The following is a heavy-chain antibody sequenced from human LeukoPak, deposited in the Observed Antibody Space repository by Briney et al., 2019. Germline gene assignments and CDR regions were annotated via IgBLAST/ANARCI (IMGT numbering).Heavy chain of an antibody. J-gene: IGHJ4*02. CDR3: ARREGGATKREYYFDY. Sequence: SVKVSCKASGGTFSSYAISWVRQAPGQGLEWMGRIIPILGIANYAQKFQGRVTITADKSTSTAYMELSSLRSEDTAVYYCARREGGATKREYYFDYWGQGTLVTVSS. V-gene: IGHV1-69*04. D-gene: IGHD1-26*01. CDR1: GGTFSSYA. CDR2: IIPILGIA.